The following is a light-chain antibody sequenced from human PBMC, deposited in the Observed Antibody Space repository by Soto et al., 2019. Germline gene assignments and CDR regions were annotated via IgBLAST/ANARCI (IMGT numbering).Light chain of an antibody. J-gene: IGKJ1*01. CDR2: KAS. Sequence: DIQMTQSPSTXSGSVGDRVTITCPASQTISSWLAWYQQKPGKAPKLLIYKASTLKSGVPSRFSGSGSGTEFTLTISSLQPDDFATYYCQHYNSYSEAFRQGTKVDIK. V-gene: IGKV1-5*03. CDR1: QTISSW. CDR3: QHYNSYSEA.